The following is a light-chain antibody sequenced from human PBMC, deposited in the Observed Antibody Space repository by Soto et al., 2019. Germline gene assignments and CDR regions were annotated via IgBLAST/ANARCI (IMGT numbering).Light chain of an antibody. CDR3: QQYGSSPPAYT. CDR2: GAS. Sequence: EMVLTQSPGTLSLSPGERATLSCRASQSVSSSYLAWYQQKPGQAPRLLIYGASSRATGIPDRFSGSGSGTDFTLTISILEHEDFAVYYCQQYGSSPPAYTFGQGTKLEIK. CDR1: QSVSSSY. J-gene: IGKJ2*01. V-gene: IGKV3-20*01.